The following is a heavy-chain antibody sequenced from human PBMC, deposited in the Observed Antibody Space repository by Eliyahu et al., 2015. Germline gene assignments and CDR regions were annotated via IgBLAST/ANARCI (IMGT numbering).Heavy chain of an antibody. CDR3: AREGSGVMTHSFDL. CDR2: IDPPDGTT. CDR1: AYTFSNHY. Sequence: QVQLVQSGAEVKKPGASVKVSCKASAYTFSNHYMHWVRQAPGQGLEWLGIIDPPDGTTTYAQKFQGRVTITRDTSATTVYLELSSLRSDDRAVYYCAREGSGVMTHSFDLWGPGTLVTVSS. V-gene: IGHV1-46*01. D-gene: IGHD2-15*01. J-gene: IGHJ4*02.